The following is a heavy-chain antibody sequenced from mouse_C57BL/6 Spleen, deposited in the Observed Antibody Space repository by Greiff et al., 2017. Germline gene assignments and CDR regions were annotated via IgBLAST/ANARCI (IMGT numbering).Heavy chain of an antibody. D-gene: IGHD2-4*01. CDR3: AREGLRYAMDC. J-gene: IGHJ4*01. CDR1: GYAFSSSW. CDR2: IYPGDGDT. V-gene: IGHV1-82*01. Sequence: QVQLQQSGPELVKPGASVKISCKASGYAFSSSWMNWVKQRPGKGLEWIGRIYPGDGDTTYNGKFKGKATLTVDKSSSTAYMQLSSLTSEDSAVYFCAREGLRYAMDCGGRGTSVTVAS.